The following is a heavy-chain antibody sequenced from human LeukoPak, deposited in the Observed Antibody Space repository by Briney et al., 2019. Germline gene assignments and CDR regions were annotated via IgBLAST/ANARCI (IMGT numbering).Heavy chain of an antibody. CDR1: GDSISTTNYY. D-gene: IGHD3-22*01. V-gene: IGHV4-39*07. J-gene: IGHJ4*02. CDR2: MYLSGTT. Sequence: SETLSLTCAVSGDSISTTNYYWGWIRQPPGKGLEWIGEMYLSGTTHSNPSVKSRVTISIDKSKNQFFLNLSSVTAADTAVYYCAGLVGRYSSGLYYYYFDYWGQGTLVTVSS. CDR3: AGLVGRYSSGLYYYYFDY.